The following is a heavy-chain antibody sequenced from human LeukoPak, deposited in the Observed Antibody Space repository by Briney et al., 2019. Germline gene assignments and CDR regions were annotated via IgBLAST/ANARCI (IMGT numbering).Heavy chain of an antibody. Sequence: ASVKVSCKASGYTFTSYYTHWVRQAPGQGLEWMGIINPSGGSTSYAQKFQGRVTMTRDMSTSTVYMELSSLRSEDTAVYYCARELRRDMDVWGKGTTVTVSS. CDR2: INPSGGST. CDR1: GYTFTSYY. J-gene: IGHJ6*03. CDR3: ARELRRDMDV. V-gene: IGHV1-46*01. D-gene: IGHD4-17*01.